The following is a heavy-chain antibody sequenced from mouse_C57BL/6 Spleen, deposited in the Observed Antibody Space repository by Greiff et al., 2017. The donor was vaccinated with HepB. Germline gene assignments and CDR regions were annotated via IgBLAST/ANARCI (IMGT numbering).Heavy chain of an antibody. D-gene: IGHD2-3*01. V-gene: IGHV3-6*01. J-gene: IGHJ3*01. CDR3: ARDDGYPPFAY. Sequence: EVQLGESGPGLVKPSQSLSLTCSVTGYSITSGYYWNWIRQFPGNKLEWMAYISYDGSNNYNPSLKNRISITRDTSKNQFFLKLNSVTTEDTATYYVARDDGYPPFAYWGQGTLVTVSA. CDR1: GYSITSGYY. CDR2: ISYDGSN.